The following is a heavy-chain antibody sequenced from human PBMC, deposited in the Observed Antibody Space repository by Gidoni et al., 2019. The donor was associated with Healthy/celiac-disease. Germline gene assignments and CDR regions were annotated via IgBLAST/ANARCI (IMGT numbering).Heavy chain of an antibody. CDR3: ARLDDYSNYARYTGMDV. J-gene: IGHJ6*02. D-gene: IGHD4-4*01. V-gene: IGHV1-69*01. Sequence: QVQLVQSGAEVKKPGSSVKVSCKASGGTFSSYAISWVRQPPGQGLEWMGGIIPNFGTANYAQKFQGRVTITADESTSTAYMELSSLRSEDTAVYYCARLDDYSNYARYTGMDVWGQGTTVTVSS. CDR1: GGTFSSYA. CDR2: IIPNFGTA.